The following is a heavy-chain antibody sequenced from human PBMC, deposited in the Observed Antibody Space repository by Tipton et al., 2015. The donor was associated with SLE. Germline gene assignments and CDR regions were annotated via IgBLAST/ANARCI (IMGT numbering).Heavy chain of an antibody. J-gene: IGHJ4*02. D-gene: IGHD1-7*01. V-gene: IGHV4-59*04. CDR1: GGSISSYY. Sequence: TLSLTCTVSGGSISSYYWSWIRQPPGKGLEWIGSIYHSGSTYYNPSLKSRVTISVGTSKNQFSLKLSSVTAADTAVYYCARLYGGTTGDFDYWGQGTLVTVSS. CDR3: ARLYGGTTGDFDY. CDR2: IYHSGST.